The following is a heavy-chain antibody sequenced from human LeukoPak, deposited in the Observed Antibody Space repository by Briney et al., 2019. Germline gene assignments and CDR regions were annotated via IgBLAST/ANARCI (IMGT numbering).Heavy chain of an antibody. CDR3: ARAFYDYVWGSYRLPGYFDY. V-gene: IGHV4-31*03. CDR1: GGSISSGGYY. Sequence: PSETLSLTCTVSGGSISSGGYYWSWIRQHPGKGLEWIGYIYYSGSTYYNPSLKSRVTISVDTSKNQFSLKLSSVTAADTAVYYCARAFYDYVWGSYRLPGYFDYWGQGTLVTVSS. D-gene: IGHD3-16*02. J-gene: IGHJ4*02. CDR2: IYYSGST.